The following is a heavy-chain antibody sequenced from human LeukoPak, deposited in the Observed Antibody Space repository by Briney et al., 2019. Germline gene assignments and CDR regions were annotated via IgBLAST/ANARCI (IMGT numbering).Heavy chain of an antibody. CDR1: GFTVSSNE. CDR3: GSWKGTFDL. CDR2: SYSGGTT. D-gene: IGHD6-13*01. Sequence: QSGGSLRLSCAASGFTVSSNEMSWVRQPPGKGLEWVLDSYSGGTTFYADSAKGRFTLSRDNSQNTLYLQMKSLRLEDTALYYSGSWKGTFDLWGQGTMVTVSS. V-gene: IGHV3-53*01. J-gene: IGHJ3*01.